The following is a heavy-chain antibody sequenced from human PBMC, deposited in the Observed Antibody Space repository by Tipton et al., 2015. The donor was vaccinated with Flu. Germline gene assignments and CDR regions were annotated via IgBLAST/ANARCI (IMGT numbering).Heavy chain of an antibody. Sequence: LRLSCAVYGESFSGYYWSWIRQPPGKGLEWIGAVYHSGSTYYTPSLQSRVTMSVDTSKNQFSLKLSSVTAADTAVYYCARAGTYDSSGSYWGQGTLVTVAA. D-gene: IGHD3-22*01. CDR1: GESFSGYY. CDR2: VYHSGST. CDR3: ARAGTYDSSGSY. V-gene: IGHV4-34*01. J-gene: IGHJ4*02.